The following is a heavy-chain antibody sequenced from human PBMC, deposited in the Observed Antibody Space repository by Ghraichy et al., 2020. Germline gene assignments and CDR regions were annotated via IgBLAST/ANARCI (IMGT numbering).Heavy chain of an antibody. CDR2: IYYSGST. D-gene: IGHD2-2*01. CDR3: ARVRYCSSTSCLNWFDP. J-gene: IGHJ5*02. Sequence: SQTLSLTCTVSGGSISSYYWSWIRQPPGKGLEWIGYIYYSGSTNYNPSLKSRVTISVDTSKNQFSLKLSSVTAADTAVYYCARVRYCSSTSCLNWFDPWGQGTLVTVPS. CDR1: GGSISSYY. V-gene: IGHV4-59*01.